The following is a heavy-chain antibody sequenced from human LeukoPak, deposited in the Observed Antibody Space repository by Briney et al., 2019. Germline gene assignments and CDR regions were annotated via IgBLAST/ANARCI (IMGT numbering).Heavy chain of an antibody. Sequence: PSETLSLTCTVSGGSISSYYWSWIRQPPGKGLEWIGYIYYSGSTNYNPSLKSRVTISVDTSKNQFSLKLSSVTAADTAVYYCARVSEEYSSSLIFDYWGQGTLVTVSS. D-gene: IGHD6-6*01. V-gene: IGHV4-59*01. J-gene: IGHJ4*02. CDR1: GGSISSYY. CDR2: IYYSGST. CDR3: ARVSEEYSSSLIFDY.